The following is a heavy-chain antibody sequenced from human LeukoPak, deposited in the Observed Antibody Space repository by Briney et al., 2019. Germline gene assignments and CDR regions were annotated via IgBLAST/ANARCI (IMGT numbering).Heavy chain of an antibody. CDR2: ISGSGAGT. Sequence: GGSLRLSCAASAFTFSSYGMGWVRQAPGKGLDWVSSISGSGAGTYYADSVKGRFTISRDNAKNSLYLQMNSLRAEDTALYYCARDRGRNSFDYWGQGTLVSVSS. V-gene: IGHV3-23*01. CDR3: ARDRGRNSFDY. CDR1: AFTFSSYG. D-gene: IGHD1-14*01. J-gene: IGHJ4*02.